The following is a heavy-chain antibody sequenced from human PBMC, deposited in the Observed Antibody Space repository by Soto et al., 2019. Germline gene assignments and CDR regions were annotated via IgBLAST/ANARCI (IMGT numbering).Heavy chain of an antibody. D-gene: IGHD6-13*01. Sequence: ESGGGLVQPGGSLRLSCAASGFIFNRYWMTWVRQAPGKGLEWVANINEDGSERFYVDSVKGRFTISRDNAKNSLYLQMNSLRDEDTAVYYCARGGYSSSWFDYWGQGTLVTVSS. J-gene: IGHJ4*02. CDR1: GFIFNRYW. CDR3: ARGGYSSSWFDY. CDR2: INEDGSER. V-gene: IGHV3-7*03.